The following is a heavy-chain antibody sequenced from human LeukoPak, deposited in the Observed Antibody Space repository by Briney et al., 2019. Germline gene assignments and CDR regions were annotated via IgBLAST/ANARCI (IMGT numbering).Heavy chain of an antibody. Sequence: ASVKVSCKASGYTFSSYGINWVRQAPGQGLEWMGWISVINNGNTRHAQNFQGRLTMTTDTSTATAYMELRSLRSDDTAVYYCSREFPFCGADCFSGVFDIWGQGTMVTVS. J-gene: IGHJ3*02. CDR2: ISVINNGNT. D-gene: IGHD2-21*02. CDR1: GYTFSSYG. CDR3: SREFPFCGADCFSGVFDI. V-gene: IGHV1-18*01.